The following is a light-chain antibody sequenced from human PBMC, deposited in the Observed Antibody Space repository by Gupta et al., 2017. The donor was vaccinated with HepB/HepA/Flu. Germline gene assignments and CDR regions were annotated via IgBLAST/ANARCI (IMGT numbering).Light chain of an antibody. CDR3: QQRSNWPPLT. CDR2: DAS. CDR1: QSVSSY. V-gene: IGKV3-11*01. J-gene: IGKJ4*01. Sequence: VLTQSPATLSLSPGERATLSCRASQSVSSYLAWYQQKPGQAPRLLIYDASNRDTGIPARFSGSGYGKDFTLTISSREPEDFAVYYCQQRSNWPPLTFGGGTKVEIK.